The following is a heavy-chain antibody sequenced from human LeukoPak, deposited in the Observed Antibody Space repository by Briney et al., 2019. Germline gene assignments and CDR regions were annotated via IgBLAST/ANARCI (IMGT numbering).Heavy chain of an antibody. CDR1: GASMNTHY. Sequence: PSETLSLTCAVSGASMNTHYWSWIRQPPGKGLEWIGEINHSGSTNYNPSLKSRVTISVDTSKNQFSLKLSSVTAAGTAVYYCARGRARVDYWGQGTLVTVSS. V-gene: IGHV4-34*01. J-gene: IGHJ4*02. CDR3: ARGRARVDY. CDR2: INHSGST.